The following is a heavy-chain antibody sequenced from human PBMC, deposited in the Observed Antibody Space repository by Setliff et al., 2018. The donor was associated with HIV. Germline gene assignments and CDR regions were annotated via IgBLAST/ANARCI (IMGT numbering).Heavy chain of an antibody. D-gene: IGHD2-15*01. J-gene: IGHJ4*02. Sequence: SETLSLTCTVSGDSTSTYYWNWIRQSPGKGLEWIGYIYTTQTTKYNPSLKSRVTISVDTSKNQFSLNLTSVTGADTAVYYCAREVDNCSGGSCYHGPFDHWGQGTLVTVSS. V-gene: IGHV4-4*08. CDR1: GDSTSTYY. CDR2: IYTTQTT. CDR3: AREVDNCSGGSCYHGPFDH.